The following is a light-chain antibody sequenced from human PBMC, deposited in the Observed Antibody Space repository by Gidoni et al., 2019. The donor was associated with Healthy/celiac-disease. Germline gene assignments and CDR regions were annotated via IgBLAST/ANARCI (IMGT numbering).Light chain of an antibody. V-gene: IGKV2-28*01. CDR3: MQALQTPIT. CDR2: LGS. Sequence: IVMTQSPLFLLVTPGEPASVSGRSSHCLLLSNGYNYLDWYLQKPGQSPQLLIYLGSNRAPGVPDRFSGSGSGTDFTLKISRVEAEDVGVYYCMQALQTPITFGQGTRLEIK. CDR1: HCLLLSNGYNY. J-gene: IGKJ5*01.